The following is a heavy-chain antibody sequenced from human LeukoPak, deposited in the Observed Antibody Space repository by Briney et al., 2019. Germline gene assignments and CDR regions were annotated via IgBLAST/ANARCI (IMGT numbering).Heavy chain of an antibody. Sequence: PSETLSLTCTVSGGSISSSSYYWGWLRQPPGKGLEGIGSIYYSGSTYYNPSLKSRVTISVDTSRNQFSLKLSSVTAADTAVYYCARPRSSGYYSGAFDIWGQGTMVTVSS. CDR2: IYYSGST. D-gene: IGHD3-22*01. J-gene: IGHJ3*02. CDR1: GGSISSSSYY. CDR3: ARPRSSGYYSGAFDI. V-gene: IGHV4-39*01.